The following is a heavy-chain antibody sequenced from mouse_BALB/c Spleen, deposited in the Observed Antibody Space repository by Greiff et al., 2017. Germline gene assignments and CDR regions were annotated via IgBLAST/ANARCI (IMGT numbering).Heavy chain of an antibody. CDR3: ASYNYGSSYY. CDR1: GYAFSSYW. Sequence: QVHVKQSGAELVRPGSSVKISCKASGYAFSSYWMNWVKQRPGQGLEWIGQIYPGDGDTNYNGKFKGKATLTADKSSSTAYMQLSSLTSEDSAVYFCASYNYGSSYYWGQGTTLTVSS. V-gene: IGHV1-80*01. CDR2: IYPGDGDT. J-gene: IGHJ2*01. D-gene: IGHD1-1*01.